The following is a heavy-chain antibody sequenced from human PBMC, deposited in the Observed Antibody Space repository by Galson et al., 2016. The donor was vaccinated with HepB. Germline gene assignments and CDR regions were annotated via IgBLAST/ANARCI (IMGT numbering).Heavy chain of an antibody. Sequence: SLRLSCAASGFTFSNYGVHWVRQAPGKGLEWVALIWYDGSKKYYAESVKGRLTISRDNSKNTLDLQMNSLRAEDTAGYYCARDGIPSPQDIGGRLPPPYYYGMDVWGQGTAVTVSS. CDR2: IWYDGSKK. V-gene: IGHV3-33*01. J-gene: IGHJ6*02. D-gene: IGHD6-6*01. CDR3: ARDGIPSPQDIGGRLPPPYYYGMDV. CDR1: GFTFSNYG.